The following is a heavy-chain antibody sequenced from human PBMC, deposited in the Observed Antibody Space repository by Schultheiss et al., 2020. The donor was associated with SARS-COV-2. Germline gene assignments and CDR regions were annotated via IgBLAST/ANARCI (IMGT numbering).Heavy chain of an antibody. CDR2: IYSGGST. J-gene: IGHJ4*02. D-gene: IGHD5-18*01. Sequence: GESLKISCAASGFTFISYGMHWVRQAPGKGLEWVAVIYSGGSTYYADSVKGRFTISRDNAKNSLYLQMNSLRAEDTAVYYCAGGHRVAMVNDYWGQGTLVTVSS. V-gene: IGHV3-NL1*01. CDR3: AGGHRVAMVNDY. CDR1: GFTFISYG.